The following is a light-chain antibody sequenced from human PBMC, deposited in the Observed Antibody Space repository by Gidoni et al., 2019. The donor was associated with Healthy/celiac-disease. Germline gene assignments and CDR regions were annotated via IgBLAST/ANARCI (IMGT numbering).Light chain of an antibody. Sequence: SSELTQDPAVYVALGQTVRITCQGDSLRSYYASWYQQKPGQAPVLVIYGKTNRPSGIPDRFSGSSSGNTASLTITGAQAEDEADYYCNSRDSSGNHPVVFGGGTKLTVL. J-gene: IGLJ2*01. V-gene: IGLV3-19*01. CDR1: SLRSYY. CDR3: NSRDSSGNHPVV. CDR2: GKT.